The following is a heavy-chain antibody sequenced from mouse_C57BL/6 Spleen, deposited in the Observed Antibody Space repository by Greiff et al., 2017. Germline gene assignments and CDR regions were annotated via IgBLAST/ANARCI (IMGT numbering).Heavy chain of an antibody. CDR1: GFTFSDYG. J-gene: IGHJ3*01. CDR2: ISSGSSTI. CDR3: ARPRYDYDVFAY. Sequence: EVQLQESGGGLVKPGGSLKLSCAASGFTFSDYGMHWVRQAPEKGLEWVAYISSGSSTIYYADTVKGRFTISRDNAKNTLFLQMTSLRSEDTAMYYCARPRYDYDVFAYWGQGTLVTVSA. V-gene: IGHV5-17*01. D-gene: IGHD2-4*01.